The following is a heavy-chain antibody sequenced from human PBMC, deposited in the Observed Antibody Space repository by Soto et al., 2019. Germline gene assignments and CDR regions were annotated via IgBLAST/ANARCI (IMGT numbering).Heavy chain of an antibody. CDR1: GFTFSSYS. J-gene: IGHJ4*02. V-gene: IGHV3-48*01. CDR2: ISSSSSTI. CDR3: ARGVIEATTVAFDD. D-gene: IGHD5-12*01. Sequence: GGSLRLSCAASGFTFSSYSMNWVRQAPGKGLEWVSYISSSSSTIYYADSVKGRFTNSRDNAKNSLYMQMNSLRAEDTAVYYCARGVIEATTVAFDDWGQGTLVTVSS.